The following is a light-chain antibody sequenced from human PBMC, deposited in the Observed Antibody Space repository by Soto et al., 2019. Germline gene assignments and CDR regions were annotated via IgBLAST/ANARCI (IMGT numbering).Light chain of an antibody. J-gene: IGKJ1*01. CDR2: DAS. CDR3: QQRGTWPT. CDR1: QSVSGY. V-gene: IGKV3-11*01. Sequence: EIVLTQSPVILSLSPGERATLSCRASQSVSGYVAWYQQKPGQAPRLLIYDASSRANGIPARFTGSGSGTDFSLTISSLEPEDFAVYYCQQRGTWPTFGQGTKVDIK.